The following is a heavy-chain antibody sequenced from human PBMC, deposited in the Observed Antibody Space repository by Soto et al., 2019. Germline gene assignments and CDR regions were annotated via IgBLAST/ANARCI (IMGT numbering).Heavy chain of an antibody. Sequence: QVQLVQSGAEVRKPGASETVSCRSSGDSFNDYYIHWVRQAPGQGCEWMGWINPNGGVTKYAQKFQGWVSMTRDTSIRTVYMQLSRLRSDDTAVYYCARESGGATATLDYYYFYMDVWGTGTTVTVSS. J-gene: IGHJ6*03. V-gene: IGHV1-2*04. CDR1: GDSFNDYY. D-gene: IGHD5-12*01. CDR2: INPNGGVT. CDR3: ARESGGATATLDYYYFYMDV.